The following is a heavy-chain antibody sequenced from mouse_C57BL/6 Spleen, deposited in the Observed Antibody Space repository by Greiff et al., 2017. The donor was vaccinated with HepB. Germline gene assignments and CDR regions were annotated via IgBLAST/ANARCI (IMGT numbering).Heavy chain of an antibody. J-gene: IGHJ1*03. CDR1: GFTFSDYG. CDR3: ARGANYYGSSHWYFDV. CDR2: ISSGSSTI. V-gene: IGHV5-17*01. Sequence: EVKVEESGGGLVKPGGSLKLSCAASGFTFSDYGMHWVRQAPEKGLEWVAYISSGSSTIYYADTVKGRFTISRDNAKNTLFLQMTSLRSEDTAMYYCARGANYYGSSHWYFDVWGTGTTVTVSS. D-gene: IGHD1-1*01.